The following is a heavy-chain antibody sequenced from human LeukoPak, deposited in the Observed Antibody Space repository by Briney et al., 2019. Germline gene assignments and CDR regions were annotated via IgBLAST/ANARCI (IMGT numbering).Heavy chain of an antibody. D-gene: IGHD3-10*01. CDR2: ISSNGGST. Sequence: GGSLRLSCAASGFTFSSYAMHWVRQAPGKGLEYVSAISSNGGSTYYANSVKGRFTISRDSSKTTLYLQMGSLRAEDMAVYYCARGRKSYGSGSYYDNYYYMDVWGKGTTVTVSS. CDR1: GFTFSSYA. CDR3: ARGRKSYGSGSYYDNYYYMDV. V-gene: IGHV3-64*01. J-gene: IGHJ6*03.